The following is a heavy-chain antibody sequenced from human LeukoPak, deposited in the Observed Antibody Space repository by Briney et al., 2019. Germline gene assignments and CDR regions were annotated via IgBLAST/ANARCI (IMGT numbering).Heavy chain of an antibody. CDR3: AKVPICSGGSCYQSGAY. CDR1: GFTFSSYA. CDR2: ISGSGGST. Sequence: GGSLRLSCAASGFTFSSYAMSWVRQAPGKGLEWVSAISGSGGSTYYADSVKGRFTISRDNSKNTLYLQMNSLRAEDTAVYYCAKVPICSGGSCYQSGAYWGQGTLVTVFS. D-gene: IGHD2-15*01. V-gene: IGHV3-23*01. J-gene: IGHJ4*02.